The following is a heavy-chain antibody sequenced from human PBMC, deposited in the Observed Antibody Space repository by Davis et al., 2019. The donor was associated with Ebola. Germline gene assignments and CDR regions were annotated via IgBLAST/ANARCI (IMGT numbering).Heavy chain of an antibody. CDR1: GFTFNHYV. CDR3: AKSQSGSSRSAEDY. CDR2: ISGSGSTT. Sequence: GESLKLSCAASGFTFNHYVMSWVRQAPGKGLEWVSGISGSGSTTFYADSVKGRFTISRDNFRQTLSLRMNSLRDEDTAVYYCAKSQSGSSRSAEDYWGPGTLVSVSS. J-gene: IGHJ4*02. V-gene: IGHV3-23*01. D-gene: IGHD1-26*01.